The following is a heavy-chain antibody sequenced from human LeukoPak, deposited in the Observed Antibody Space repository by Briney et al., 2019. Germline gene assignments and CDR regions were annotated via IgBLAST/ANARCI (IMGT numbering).Heavy chain of an antibody. CDR2: IYTSGST. CDR1: GGSISSGSYY. J-gene: IGHJ4*02. V-gene: IGHV4-61*02. CDR3: AGNYYGSGSYYSEDRY. D-gene: IGHD3-10*01. Sequence: SETLSLTCTVSGGSISSGSYYWSWIRQPAGKGLEWIGRIYTSGSTNYNPSLKSRVTISLDTSKNQFSLKLSSVTAADTAVYYCAGNYYGSGSYYSEDRYWGQGTLVTVSS.